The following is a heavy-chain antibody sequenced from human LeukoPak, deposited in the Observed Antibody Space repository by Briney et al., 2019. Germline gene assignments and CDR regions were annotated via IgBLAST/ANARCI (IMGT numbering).Heavy chain of an antibody. CDR3: ARHVVVRGVFNWFDP. J-gene: IGHJ5*02. D-gene: IGHD3-10*01. Sequence: SETLSLTCSVSGGSISSISYYWGWIRQPPGKGLEWIGSIYYSGRTYYNPSLKSRVTISVDTSKNQFSLKLSSVTAADTAVYYCARHVVVRGVFNWFDPWGQGTLVTASS. V-gene: IGHV4-39*01. CDR1: GGSISSISYY. CDR2: IYYSGRT.